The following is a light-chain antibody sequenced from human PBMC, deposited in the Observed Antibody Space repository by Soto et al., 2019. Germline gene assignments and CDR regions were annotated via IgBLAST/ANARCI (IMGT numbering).Light chain of an antibody. CDR1: QSVGSH. CDR2: NSP. Sequence: EIVLTQSPGTLSLSPGDRATLSCRASQSVGSHLAWHQQRPGQPPRLLIYNSPTRATGIPTRVTGSGSGTDVTLIITTLDPEDFAIYYCQHRSSWPPLTFGPGTRL. CDR3: QHRSSWPPLT. V-gene: IGKV3-11*01. J-gene: IGKJ5*01.